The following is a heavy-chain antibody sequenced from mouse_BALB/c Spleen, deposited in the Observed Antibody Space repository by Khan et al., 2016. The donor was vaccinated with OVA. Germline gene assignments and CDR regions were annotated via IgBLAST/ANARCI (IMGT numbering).Heavy chain of an antibody. V-gene: IGHV1-4*01. CDR1: GYIFTNYM. CDR2: INPNHNYN. J-gene: IGHJ3*01. CDR3: ARGGYGSFGF. Sequence: QVQLQESGAELARPRASVKMSCEASGYIFTNYMMHWVKQRPGQGLEWIGDINPNHNYNNYNQKFKDKATLTADKSSNTAYMQLSSLTSEDSAVYYCARGGYGSFGFWGQGTLVTVSA. D-gene: IGHD1-1*01.